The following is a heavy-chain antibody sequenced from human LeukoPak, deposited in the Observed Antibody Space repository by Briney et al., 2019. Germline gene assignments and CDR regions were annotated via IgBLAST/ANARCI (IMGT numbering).Heavy chain of an antibody. V-gene: IGHV1-46*01. CDR3: ARWSGLRLPYYYGMDV. CDR1: GYTFTSYY. J-gene: IGHJ6*02. CDR2: INPSGGST. Sequence: ASVKVSCKASGYTFTSYYMHWVRQAPGQGPEWMGIINPSGGSTSYAQKFQGRVTMTRDTSTSTVYMELSSQRSEDTAVYYCARWSGLRLPYYYGMDVWGQGTTVTVSS. D-gene: IGHD5-12*01.